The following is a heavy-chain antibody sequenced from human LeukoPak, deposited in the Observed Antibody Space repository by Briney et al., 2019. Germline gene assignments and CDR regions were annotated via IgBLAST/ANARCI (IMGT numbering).Heavy chain of an antibody. CDR2: IIPIFGTA. CDR1: GGIFSSYA. V-gene: IGHV1-69*13. CDR3: ARAEYYDFWSGYLSWFDP. Sequence: SVKVSCKASGGIFSSYAISWVRQAPGQGLEWMGGIIPIFGTANCAQKFQGRVTITADESTSTAYMELSSLRSEDTAVYYCARAEYYDFWSGYLSWFDPWGQGTLVTVSS. D-gene: IGHD3-3*01. J-gene: IGHJ5*02.